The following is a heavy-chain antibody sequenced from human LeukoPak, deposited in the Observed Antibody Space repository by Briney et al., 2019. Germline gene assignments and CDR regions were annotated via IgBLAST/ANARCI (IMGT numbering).Heavy chain of an antibody. J-gene: IGHJ4*02. Sequence: GGSLRLSCAASGFTFSRYWMSWVRQAPGKGLEWVANIKQDGSDKDYVGSVKGRFTISRDNAKNSLYLQMNSLRVEDTAVYYCARDHSSGSADYWGQGTLVTVSS. CDR2: IKQDGSDK. D-gene: IGHD1-26*01. CDR1: GFTFSRYW. CDR3: ARDHSSGSADY. V-gene: IGHV3-7*01.